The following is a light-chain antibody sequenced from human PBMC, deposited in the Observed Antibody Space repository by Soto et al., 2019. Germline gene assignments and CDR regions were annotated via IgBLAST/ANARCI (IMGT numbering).Light chain of an antibody. CDR3: GADHGSGSNVV. Sequence: QSALTQPPSASASLGASVTLTCTLSSGYSNYKVDWYQQRPGKGPRFVMRVGTGGIVGSKGDGIPDRFSVLGSGLNRYLTIKNIQEEDESDYHCGADHGSGSNVVFGGGTKLTVL. CDR2: VGTGGIVG. J-gene: IGLJ2*01. V-gene: IGLV9-49*01. CDR1: SGYSNYK.